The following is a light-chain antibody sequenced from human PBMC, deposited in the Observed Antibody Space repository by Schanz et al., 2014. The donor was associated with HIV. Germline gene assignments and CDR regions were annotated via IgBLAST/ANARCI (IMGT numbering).Light chain of an antibody. V-gene: IGKV1-33*01. J-gene: IGKJ1*01. Sequence: DIHLTQSPSSLSASVGDRVTITCQASHDINNYLNWYQQKLGQAPKLLIYDGSSLEIGVPSRFSGSGSGTEFTLTISSLQPDDFATYYCQQYNSYWTFGQGTKVEIK. CDR2: DGS. CDR1: HDINNY. CDR3: QQYNSYWT.